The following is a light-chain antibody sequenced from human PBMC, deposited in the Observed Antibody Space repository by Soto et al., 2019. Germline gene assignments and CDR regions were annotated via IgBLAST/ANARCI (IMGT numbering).Light chain of an antibody. CDR3: SSYAGSNNLGV. Sequence: QSVLTQPPSASGSPGQSVTISCTGTSSDVGGYNYVSWYQQHPGKAPKLMIYEVSKRPSGVPDRFSGSKSGNTASLTVPGLQAEDEADYYCSSYAGSNNLGVFGTGTKVTVL. J-gene: IGLJ1*01. CDR1: SSDVGGYNY. CDR2: EVS. V-gene: IGLV2-8*01.